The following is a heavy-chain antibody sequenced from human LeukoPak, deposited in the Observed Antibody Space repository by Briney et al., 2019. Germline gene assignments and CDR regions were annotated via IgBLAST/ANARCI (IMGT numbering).Heavy chain of an antibody. Sequence: EGSLRLSCAASGFAVSSNYMSWVRQAPGKGLEWVSVIYSGGSTYYADSVKGRFTISRDNSKNTLYLQMNSLRAEDTAVYYCARARVGYSSGWSYYFDYWGQGTLVTVSS. D-gene: IGHD6-19*01. J-gene: IGHJ4*02. CDR1: GFAVSSNY. V-gene: IGHV3-66*02. CDR2: IYSGGST. CDR3: ARARVGYSSGWSYYFDY.